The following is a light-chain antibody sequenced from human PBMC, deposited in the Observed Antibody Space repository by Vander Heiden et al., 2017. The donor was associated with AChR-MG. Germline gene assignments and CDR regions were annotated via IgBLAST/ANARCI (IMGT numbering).Light chain of an antibody. V-gene: IGLV1-47*01. CDR2: RNN. CDR3: AAWDDSLGGLWV. CDR1: SSNIGNNF. Sequence: QPVLTQPPSASGTPGQRVTISCSGSSSNIGNNFVYWYQQVPGTAPKLLIYRNNQRPSGVPDRFSGSKSGTSASLAISGLRSEDEADYHCAAWDDSLGGLWVFGGGTKVTVL. J-gene: IGLJ3*02.